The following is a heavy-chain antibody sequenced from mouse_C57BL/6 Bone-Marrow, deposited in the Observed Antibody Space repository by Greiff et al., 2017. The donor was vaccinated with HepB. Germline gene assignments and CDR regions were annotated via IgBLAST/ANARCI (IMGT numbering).Heavy chain of an antibody. CDR3: TRVTTVVAKRYAMDY. CDR1: GFTFSSYA. J-gene: IGHJ4*01. CDR2: ISSGGDYI. Sequence: EVMLVESGEGLVKPGGSLKLSCAASGFTFSSYAMSWVRQTPEKRLEWVAYISSGGDYIYYADTVKGRFTISRDNARNTLYLQMSSLKSEDTAMYYCTRVTTVVAKRYAMDYWGQGTSVTVSS. D-gene: IGHD1-1*01. V-gene: IGHV5-9-1*02.